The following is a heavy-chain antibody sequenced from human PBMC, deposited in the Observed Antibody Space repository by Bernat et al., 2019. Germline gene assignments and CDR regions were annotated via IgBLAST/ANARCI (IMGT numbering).Heavy chain of an antibody. CDR1: GFTFSDYY. V-gene: IGHV3-11*05. J-gene: IGHJ4*02. CDR2: ISSSSSYT. Sequence: QVQLVESGGGLVKPGGSLRLSCAASGFTFSDYYMSWLRQAPGKGLEWVSFISSSSSYTNYADSVKGRFTISRDNAKNSLYLQMNSLRAEDTAVYYCARAGIEVVTSPDYWGQGTLVTVSS. CDR3: ARAGIEVVTSPDY. D-gene: IGHD3-22*01.